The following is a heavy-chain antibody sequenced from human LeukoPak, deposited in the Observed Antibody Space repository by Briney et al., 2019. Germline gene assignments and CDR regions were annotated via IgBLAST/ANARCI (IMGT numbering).Heavy chain of an antibody. CDR2: ISSSSTYI. J-gene: IGHJ4*02. Sequence: GGSLRLSCKTSGFTFSSYSMNWVRQAPGKGLEWVSSISSSSTYIYYAESMKGRFTISRDNAKNALYLQMNSLRAEDTAVYYCAKDTTGVVGATTGVDYWGQGTLVTVSS. D-gene: IGHD1-26*01. CDR3: AKDTTGVVGATTGVDY. V-gene: IGHV3-21*01. CDR1: GFTFSSYS.